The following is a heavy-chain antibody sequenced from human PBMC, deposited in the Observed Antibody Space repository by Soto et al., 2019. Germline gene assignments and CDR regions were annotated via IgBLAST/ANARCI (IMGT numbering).Heavy chain of an antibody. J-gene: IGHJ5*02. V-gene: IGHV1-3*01. CDR2: INAGNGNT. CDR1: GYTFTSYA. D-gene: IGHD5-18*01. Sequence: ASVKVSCKASGYTFTSYAMHWVRQAPGQRLEWMGWINAGNGNTKYSQKFQGRVTITRDTSASTAYMELSSLRSEDTAVYYCARDTEDTAMVPANWLDPWGQGTLVTVSS. CDR3: ARDTEDTAMVPANWLDP.